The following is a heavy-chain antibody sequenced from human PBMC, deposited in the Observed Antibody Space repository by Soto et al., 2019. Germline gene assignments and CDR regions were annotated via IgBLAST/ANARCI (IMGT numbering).Heavy chain of an antibody. CDR1: GFTFSSYA. CDR3: AKSRVFIGAIVTLLDS. V-gene: IGHV3-23*01. J-gene: IGHJ4*02. Sequence: GGCLRLSCATSGFTFSSYAMVWVRQAAEKGLEWVASISNNGDTAYYADSVKGRFTISRGNSENTLYLQMNGLRADDTALYFCAKSRVFIGAIVTLLDSWGQGTQVTVSS. CDR2: ISNNGDTA. D-gene: IGHD3-16*02.